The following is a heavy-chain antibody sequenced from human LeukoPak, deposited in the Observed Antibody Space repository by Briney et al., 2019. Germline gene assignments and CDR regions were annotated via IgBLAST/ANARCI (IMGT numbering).Heavy chain of an antibody. CDR3: ARDGGRGSGPLDY. CDR2: ISGSGDST. J-gene: IGHJ4*02. CDR1: GFTYSSYG. D-gene: IGHD3-10*01. V-gene: IGHV3-23*01. Sequence: GGSLRLSCAASGFTYSSYGMSWVRQDPGKGLEWVSGISGSGDSTYYADSVKGRFTISRDNSKNTLYLQMNSLRAEDTAVYYCARDGGRGSGPLDYWGQGTLVTVSS.